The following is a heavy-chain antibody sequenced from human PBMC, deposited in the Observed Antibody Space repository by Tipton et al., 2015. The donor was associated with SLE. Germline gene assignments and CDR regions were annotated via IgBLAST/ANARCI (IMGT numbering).Heavy chain of an antibody. Sequence: GSLRLSCEASGFTFSKYLMTWVRQAPGKGLEWVANIRHDGSGESYVDSVKGRFTVSRDNAQNSFYLQMNSLRAEDTGVYFCARGGLTDYYNPPDAFDIWGQGTMVTVSS. J-gene: IGHJ3*02. CDR3: ARGGLTDYYNPPDAFDI. CDR1: GFTFSKYL. D-gene: IGHD3-9*01. CDR2: IRHDGSGE. V-gene: IGHV3-7*03.